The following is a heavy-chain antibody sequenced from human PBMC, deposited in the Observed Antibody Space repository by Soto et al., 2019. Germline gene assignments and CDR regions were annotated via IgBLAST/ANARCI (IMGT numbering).Heavy chain of an antibody. CDR2: INHSGST. J-gene: IGHJ4*02. V-gene: IGHV4-34*01. Sequence: QVQLQQWGAGLLKPSETLSLTCAVYGGSFSGYYWSWIRQPPGKGLEWIGEINHSGSTNYNPSLKSRVTISVDTSKNQFSLKLSSVTAADTAVYYCAREDRFLLAYWGQGTLVTVSS. CDR3: AREDRFLLAY. D-gene: IGHD3-3*01. CDR1: GGSFSGYY.